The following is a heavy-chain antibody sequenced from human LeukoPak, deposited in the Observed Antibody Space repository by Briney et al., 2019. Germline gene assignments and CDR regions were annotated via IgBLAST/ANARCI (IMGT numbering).Heavy chain of an antibody. D-gene: IGHD6-19*01. CDR1: GGTFSSYA. CDR3: ARDKSSGWYSGDLDY. Sequence: AASVKVSCEASGGTFSSYAISWVRQAPGQGLEWMGGIIPIFGTANYAQKFQGRVTITTDESTSTAYMELSSLRSEDTAVYYCARDKSSGWYSGDLDYWGQGTLVTVSS. CDR2: IIPIFGTA. V-gene: IGHV1-69*05. J-gene: IGHJ4*02.